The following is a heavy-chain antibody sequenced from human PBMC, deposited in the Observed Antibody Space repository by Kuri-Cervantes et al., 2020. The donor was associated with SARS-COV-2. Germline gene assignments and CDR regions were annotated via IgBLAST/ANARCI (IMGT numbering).Heavy chain of an antibody. CDR3: ARHDLVGTTDFDP. CDR2: IYTSGST. Sequence: GSLRLSCTVSGGSISSYYWSWIRQPAGKGLEWIGRIYTSGSTNYNPSLKSRVTMSVDTSKNQFSLKLSSVTAADTAIYYCARHDLVGTTDFDPWGQGTLVTVSS. D-gene: IGHD1-26*01. V-gene: IGHV4-4*07. CDR1: GGSISSYY. J-gene: IGHJ5*02.